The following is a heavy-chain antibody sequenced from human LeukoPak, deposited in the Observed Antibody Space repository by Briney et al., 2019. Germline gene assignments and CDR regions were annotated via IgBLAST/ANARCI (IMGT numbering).Heavy chain of an antibody. CDR3: AKVAAEAYYYYMDV. V-gene: IGHV3-23*01. CDR1: GFTFSSYA. D-gene: IGHD6-13*01. Sequence: GGSLRLSCAASGFTFSSYAMSWVRQAPGKGLEWVSAISGSGGSTYYADSVKGRFTVSRDNSKNTLYLQMNSLGAEDTAVYYCAKVAAEAYYYYMDVWGKGTTVTVSS. CDR2: ISGSGGST. J-gene: IGHJ6*03.